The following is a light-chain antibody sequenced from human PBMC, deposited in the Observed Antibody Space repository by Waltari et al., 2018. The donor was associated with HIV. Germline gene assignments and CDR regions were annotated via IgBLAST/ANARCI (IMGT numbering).Light chain of an antibody. J-gene: IGKJ2*03. CDR2: AAS. CDR3: QQSYTTPLYS. V-gene: IGKV1-39*01. Sequence: DIQMTQSPSSLSASVGARVTITCRARQSISSYLNWYQHKPGKAPKLLISAASSLQSGVPSRFSGSGSGTDFTLTISSLQPEDFASYYCQQSYTTPLYSFGQGTKLEIK. CDR1: QSISSY.